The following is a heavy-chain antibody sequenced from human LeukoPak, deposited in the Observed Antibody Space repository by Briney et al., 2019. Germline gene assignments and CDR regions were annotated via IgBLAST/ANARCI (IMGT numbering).Heavy chain of an antibody. V-gene: IGHV3-30*03. D-gene: IGHD3-10*01. J-gene: IGHJ6*02. CDR1: GFTFRSYG. Sequence: GRSLGLSCALSGFTFRSYGMHWVGQAPGQGLEWVAVINYIEYYTTNPASVKGRFTISSDNYKNTLFLQMNSLRAEDTAVYFCARDLKGMVRGAGVDAWGQGTTVTVSS. CDR3: ARDLKGMVRGAGVDA. CDR2: INYIEYYT.